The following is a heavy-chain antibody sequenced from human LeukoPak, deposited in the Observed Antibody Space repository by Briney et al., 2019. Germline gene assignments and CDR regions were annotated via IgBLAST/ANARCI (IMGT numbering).Heavy chain of an antibody. V-gene: IGHV3-11*01. CDR3: ARESIDPYYYDSSGSVDY. J-gene: IGHJ4*02. CDR2: ISSSGSTI. Sequence: GGSLRLSCAASGFTFSDYYMSWIRQAPGKGLEWVSYISSSGSTIYYADSVKGRFTISRDNAKNSLYLQMNSLRAEGTAVYYCARESIDPYYYDSSGSVDYWGRGTLVTVSS. CDR1: GFTFSDYY. D-gene: IGHD3-22*01.